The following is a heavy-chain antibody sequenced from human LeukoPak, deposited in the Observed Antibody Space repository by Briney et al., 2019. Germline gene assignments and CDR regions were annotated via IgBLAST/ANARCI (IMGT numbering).Heavy chain of an antibody. CDR3: ARDSGPYSSSSGSGY. V-gene: IGHV3-30*04. D-gene: IGHD6-13*01. Sequence: GGSLRLSCAASGFTFSSYEMNWVRQAPGKGLEWVAVISYDGSNKYYADSVKGRFTISRDNSKNTLYLQMNSLRAEDTAVYYCARDSGPYSSSSGSGYWGQGTLVTVSS. CDR1: GFTFSSYE. J-gene: IGHJ4*02. CDR2: ISYDGSNK.